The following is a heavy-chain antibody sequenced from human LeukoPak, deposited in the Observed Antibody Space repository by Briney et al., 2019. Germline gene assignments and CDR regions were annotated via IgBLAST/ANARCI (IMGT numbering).Heavy chain of an antibody. D-gene: IGHD6-6*01. CDR2: ISSNGGST. V-gene: IGHV3-64*01. CDR3: ARGTCSSSRCNYYYYMDV. Sequence: GGSLRLSCAASGFTFSSYAMHWVRQAPGKGLEYVSAISSNGGSTYYANSVKGRFTISRDNSKNTLYLQMGSLRAEDMAVYYCARGTCSSSRCNYYYYMDVWGQGTTVTVSS. J-gene: IGHJ6*03. CDR1: GFTFSSYA.